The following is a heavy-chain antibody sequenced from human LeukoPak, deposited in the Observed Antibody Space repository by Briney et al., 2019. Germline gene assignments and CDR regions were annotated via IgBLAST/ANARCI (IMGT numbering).Heavy chain of an antibody. V-gene: IGHV1-18*01. J-gene: IGHJ3*02. D-gene: IGHD3-22*01. Sequence: ASVKVSCKASGYTFTSYGISWVRQAPGQGLEWIGWISAYNGNTNYAQKLQGRVTMTTDTSTSTAYMELRSLRSDDTAVYYCARDPENYYDSSGYYSRGAFDIWGQGTKVTVSS. CDR2: ISAYNGNT. CDR1: GYTFTSYG. CDR3: ARDPENYYDSSGYYSRGAFDI.